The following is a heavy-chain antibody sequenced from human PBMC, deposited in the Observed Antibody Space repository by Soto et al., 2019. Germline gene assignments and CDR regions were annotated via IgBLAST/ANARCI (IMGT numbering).Heavy chain of an antibody. V-gene: IGHV4-61*03. CDR1: GDSLHSGAYY. Sequence: SETLSLTCNASGDSLHSGAYYWTWIRQSPGRGLEWIGHIYHTGSTNYNPSLRSRLTISLDTSKNHFSLTLRSVNAVDTGVYYCAKSWGGDGYYHWGQGTLVTVSS. J-gene: IGHJ4*02. CDR3: AKSWGGDGYYH. D-gene: IGHD1-26*01. CDR2: IYHTGST.